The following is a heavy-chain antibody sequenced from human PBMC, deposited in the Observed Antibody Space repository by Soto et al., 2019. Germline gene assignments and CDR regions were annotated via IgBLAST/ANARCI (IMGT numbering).Heavy chain of an antibody. V-gene: IGHV5-51*01. CDR1: GYSFTSYW. CDR2: IYPGDSDT. J-gene: IGHJ4*02. D-gene: IGHD3-22*01. CDR3: ARSYYDSSGYSYYFDY. Sequence: PXESLKISCKGCGYSFTSYWIGWVRQMPGKGLEWMGIIYPGDSDTRYSPSFQGQVTISADKSISTAYLQWSSLKASDTAMYYCARSYYDSSGYSYYFDYWGQGNLVTVSP.